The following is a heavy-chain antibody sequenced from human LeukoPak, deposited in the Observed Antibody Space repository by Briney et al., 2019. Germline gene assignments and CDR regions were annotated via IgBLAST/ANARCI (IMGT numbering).Heavy chain of an antibody. CDR3: ARVGYCSSTSCYTFYWFDP. CDR2: ISAYNGNT. J-gene: IGHJ5*02. CDR1: GYTFTSYG. D-gene: IGHD2-2*02. Sequence: ASVKVSCKASGYTFTSYGISWVRQAPGQGLEWMGWISAYNGNTNYAQKLQGKVTMTTDTSTSTAYMELRSLRSDDTAVYYCARVGYCSSTSCYTFYWFDPWGQGTLVTVSS. V-gene: IGHV1-18*01.